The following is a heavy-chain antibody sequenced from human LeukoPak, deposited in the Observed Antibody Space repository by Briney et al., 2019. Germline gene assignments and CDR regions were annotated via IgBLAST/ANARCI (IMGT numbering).Heavy chain of an antibody. D-gene: IGHD3-10*01. CDR3: ARAKPKNMVRGLIMRRESRYYFDY. J-gene: IGHJ4*02. V-gene: IGHV3-21*04. CDR2: ISSSHVYM. Sequence: GGSLRLSCAASGFIFSTYSMNWVRQAPGKGLEWVSSISSSHVYMYYADSVKGRFTISRDNAKNSLYLQMNSLRAEDTAVYYCARAKPKNMVRGLIMRRESRYYFDYWGQGTLVTVSS. CDR1: GFIFSTYS.